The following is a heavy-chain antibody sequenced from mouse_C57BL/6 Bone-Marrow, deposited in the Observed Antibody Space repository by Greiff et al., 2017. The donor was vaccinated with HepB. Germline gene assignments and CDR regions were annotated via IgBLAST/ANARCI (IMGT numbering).Heavy chain of an antibody. CDR2: IYPSSGNT. Sequence: QVQLKESGAELARPGASVKLSCKASGYTFTSYGISWVKQRTGQGLEWIGEIYPSSGNTYYNEKFKGKATLTADKSSSTAYMELRSLTSEDSAVYFCARFDYDEGAWFAYWGQGTLVTVSA. CDR3: ARFDYDEGAWFAY. V-gene: IGHV1-81*01. J-gene: IGHJ3*01. D-gene: IGHD2-4*01. CDR1: GYTFTSYG.